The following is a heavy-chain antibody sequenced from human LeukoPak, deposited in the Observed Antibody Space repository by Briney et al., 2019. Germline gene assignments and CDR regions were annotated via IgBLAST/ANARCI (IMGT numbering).Heavy chain of an antibody. CDR3: ARWRYLDV. CDR2: IDYSGSA. Sequence: SETLSLTCTVSGGSISTFYWSWVRQPPGKGLEYIVYIDYSGSANYDPSLKSRVTISVDTSKNQFSLKLSSVTAADTAIYYCARWRYLDVWGQGTTVTVSS. V-gene: IGHV4-59*01. J-gene: IGHJ6*02. CDR1: GGSISTFY. D-gene: IGHD3-9*01.